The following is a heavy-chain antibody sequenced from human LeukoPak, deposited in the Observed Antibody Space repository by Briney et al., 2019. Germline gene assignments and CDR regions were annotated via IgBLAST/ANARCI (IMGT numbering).Heavy chain of an antibody. CDR1: GFTFDDYA. V-gene: IGHV3-9*01. J-gene: IGHJ3*02. D-gene: IGHD4-17*01. CDR2: ISWNSGSI. CDR3: AKGQTTVTISDAFDI. Sequence: PGGSLRLSCAASGFTFDDYAMPWVRQAPGKGLEWVSGISWNSGSIGYADSVKGRFTISGDNAKNSLYLQMNSLRAEDTALYYCAKGQTTVTISDAFDIWGQGTMVTVSS.